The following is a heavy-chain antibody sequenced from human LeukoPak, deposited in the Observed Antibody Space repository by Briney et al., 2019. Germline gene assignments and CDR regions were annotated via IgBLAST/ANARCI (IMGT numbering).Heavy chain of an antibody. CDR1: GFTFSSYG. D-gene: IGHD2-15*01. Sequence: GGSLRLSCAASGFTFSSYGMHWVRQAPGKGLEWVAVIWYDGSNKYYADSVKGRFTISRDNSKNTVSLQMDSLRAEDTAMYYCAREWSAFDFWGQGTMVTVSS. J-gene: IGHJ3*01. CDR2: IWYDGSNK. CDR3: AREWSAFDF. V-gene: IGHV3-33*01.